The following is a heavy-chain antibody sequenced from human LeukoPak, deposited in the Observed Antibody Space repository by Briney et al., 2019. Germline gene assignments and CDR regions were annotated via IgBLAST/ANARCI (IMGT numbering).Heavy chain of an antibody. CDR3: ARAYSGYGRWFDP. V-gene: IGHV4-34*01. J-gene: IGHJ5*02. CDR1: GGSFSGYY. Sequence: PSETLSLTCAVYGGSFSGYYWSWIRQSPGKGLEWIGEINHSGSTNYNPSLKSRVTISVDTSKNQFSLKLTSVTAADTAVYYCARAYSGYGRWFDPWGQGTLVTVSS. CDR2: INHSGST. D-gene: IGHD5-12*01.